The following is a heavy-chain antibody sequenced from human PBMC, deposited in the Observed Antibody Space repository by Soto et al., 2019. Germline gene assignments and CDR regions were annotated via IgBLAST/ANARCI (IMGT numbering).Heavy chain of an antibody. D-gene: IGHD5-18*01. V-gene: IGHV3-48*01. CDR1: GFTFSSYS. CDR2: ISSSSSTI. CDR3: ARGEEDTAMVTMHYYYYMDV. J-gene: IGHJ6*03. Sequence: GGSLRLSCAASGFTFSSYSMNWVRQAPGKGLEWVSYISSSSSTIYYADSVKGRFTISRDNAKNSLYLQMNSLRAEDTAVYYCARGEEDTAMVTMHYYYYMDVWGKGTTVTVSS.